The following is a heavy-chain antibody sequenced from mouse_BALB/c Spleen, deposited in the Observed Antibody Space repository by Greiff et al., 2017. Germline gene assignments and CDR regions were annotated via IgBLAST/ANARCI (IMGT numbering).Heavy chain of an antibody. V-gene: IGHV14-3*02. CDR1: GFNIKDTY. D-gene: IGHD3-3*01. J-gene: IGHJ2*01. CDR2: IDPANGNT. CDR3: ASWTGTDYFDY. Sequence: EVQLQESGAELVKPGASVKLSCTASGFNIKDTYMHWVKQRPEQGLEWIGRIDPANGNTKYDPKFQGKATITADTSSNTAYLQLSSLTSEDTAVYYCASWTGTDYFDYWGQGTTLTVSS.